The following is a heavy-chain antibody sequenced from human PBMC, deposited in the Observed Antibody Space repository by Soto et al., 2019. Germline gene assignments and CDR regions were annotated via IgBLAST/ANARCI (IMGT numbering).Heavy chain of an antibody. CDR2: MNPDSGNT. D-gene: IGHD3-10*01. V-gene: IGHV1-8*01. J-gene: IGHJ6*03. CDR3: AREAASDPSFYYHYMDV. CDR1: GYTFSNYN. Sequence: ASVKVSCKASGYTFSNYNINWVRQASGQGLEWMGWMNPDSGNTGYAEKFQGRVTMTRNSSISTAYMELSGLRSEDTAVYYCAREAASDPSFYYHYMDVWGKGTTVTVFS.